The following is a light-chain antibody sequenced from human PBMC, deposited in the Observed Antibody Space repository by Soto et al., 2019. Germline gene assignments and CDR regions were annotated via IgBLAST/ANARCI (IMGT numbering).Light chain of an antibody. CDR2: DAS. CDR3: QQRGNWPPT. CDR1: QGVSSY. Sequence: EIVLTQSPATLSLSPGERATLSCRASQGVSSYLAWYQQKPGQSPRLLISDASKRATGIPARFSGSGSGTDSTLTISSLEPEDFAVYYCQQRGNWPPTFGQGTKVDIK. J-gene: IGKJ1*01. V-gene: IGKV3-11*01.